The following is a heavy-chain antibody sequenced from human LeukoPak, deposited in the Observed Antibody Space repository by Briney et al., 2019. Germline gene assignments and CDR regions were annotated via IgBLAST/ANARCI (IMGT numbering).Heavy chain of an antibody. CDR3: TRSSSWYGGNWFDP. CDR1: GFTFGDYA. J-gene: IGHJ5*02. V-gene: IGHV3-49*04. D-gene: IGHD6-13*01. CDR2: TRSKAYGGTT. Sequence: GGSLRLSCTASGFTFGDYAMSWVRQAPGKGLEWVGFTRSKAYGGTTEYAASVKGRFTISRDDSKSIAYLQMNSLKTEDTAVYYCTRSSSWYGGNWFDPWGQGTLVTVSS.